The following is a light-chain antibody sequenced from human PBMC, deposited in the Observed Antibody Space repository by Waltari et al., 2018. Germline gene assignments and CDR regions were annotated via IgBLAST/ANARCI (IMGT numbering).Light chain of an antibody. CDR3: CSYGGPSSWV. V-gene: IGLV2-23*01. CDR1: SSDIGNYDL. J-gene: IGLJ3*02. CDR2: ECT. Sequence: QSALTQPASMSGSPGQSITVSCTGTSSDIGNYDLVSWYHQFPGKAPKLIIYECTERPSGISSRFSGSKSGNTAFLTISGLQAEDEADYHCCSYGGPSSWVFGGGTKLTVL.